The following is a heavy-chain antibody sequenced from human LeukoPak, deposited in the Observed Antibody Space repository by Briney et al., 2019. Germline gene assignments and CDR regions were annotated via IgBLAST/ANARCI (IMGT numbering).Heavy chain of an antibody. V-gene: IGHV4-4*02. D-gene: IGHD3-22*01. J-gene: IGHJ6*02. Sequence: SETLSLTCAVSGGSISSSNWWNWVRQPPGKGLEWIGEIYHSGSTNYNPSLKSRVTISVDKSKNQFSLKLSSVTAADTAVYYCARVGRGYDSSGYYASRGPRGYNGMDVWGQGTTVTVSS. CDR3: ARVGRGYDSSGYYASRGPRGYNGMDV. CDR1: GGSISSSNW. CDR2: IYHSGST.